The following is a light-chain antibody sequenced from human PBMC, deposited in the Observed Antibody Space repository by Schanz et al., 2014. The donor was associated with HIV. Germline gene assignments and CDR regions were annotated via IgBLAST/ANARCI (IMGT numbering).Light chain of an antibody. Sequence: DIQMTQSPTSLSASVGDSVTITCRASQSISLYLNWYQQKPGKAPKVLIYAASSLERGVPSRFSGSGSGTHFTLTISSLLPEDFATYYCQQSYSTPYVFGQGTKLEIK. CDR1: QSISLY. V-gene: IGKV1-39*01. CDR3: QQSYSTPYV. J-gene: IGKJ2*01. CDR2: AAS.